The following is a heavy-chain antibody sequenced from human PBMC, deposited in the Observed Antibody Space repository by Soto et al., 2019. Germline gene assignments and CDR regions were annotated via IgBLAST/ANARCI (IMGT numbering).Heavy chain of an antibody. D-gene: IGHD6-19*01. J-gene: IGHJ5*02. CDR3: ARGGQWPPTRHFDP. V-gene: IGHV1-18*01. CDR2: ISAYNGNT. Sequence: GSVKVSCKASGYIFTSYGISWVRQAPGQGLEWMGWISAYNGNTNYAQELQGRVTMTTDTSTSTAYMELRSLRSDDTAVYYCARGGQWPPTRHFDPWGQGTLVTVSS. CDR1: GYIFTSYG.